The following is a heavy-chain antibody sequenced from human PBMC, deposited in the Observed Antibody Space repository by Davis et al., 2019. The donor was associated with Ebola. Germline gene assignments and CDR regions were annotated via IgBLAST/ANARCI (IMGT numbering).Heavy chain of an antibody. J-gene: IGHJ4*02. CDR2: INHSGST. CDR3: ARAFPLPYRKAFDY. V-gene: IGHV4-34*01. D-gene: IGHD1-14*01. CDR1: GGSFSGYY. Sequence: PSETLSLTCAVYGGSFSGYYWSWIRQPPGKGLEWIGEINHSGSTNYNPSLKSRVTISVDTSKNQFSLKLSSVTAADTAVYYCARAFPLPYRKAFDYWGQGTLVTVSS.